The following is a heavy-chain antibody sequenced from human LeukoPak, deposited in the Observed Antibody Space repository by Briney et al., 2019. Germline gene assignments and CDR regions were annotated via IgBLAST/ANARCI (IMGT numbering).Heavy chain of an antibody. CDR3: AREASIAAAGTYFDY. Sequence: SETLSLTCTVSGGSISSGGYYWSWIRQHPGKGLEWIGYTYYSGSTYYNPSLKSRVTISVDTSKNQFSLKLSSVTAADTAVYYCAREASIAAAGTYFDYWGQGTLVTVSS. V-gene: IGHV4-31*03. J-gene: IGHJ4*02. D-gene: IGHD6-13*01. CDR1: GGSISSGGYY. CDR2: TYYSGST.